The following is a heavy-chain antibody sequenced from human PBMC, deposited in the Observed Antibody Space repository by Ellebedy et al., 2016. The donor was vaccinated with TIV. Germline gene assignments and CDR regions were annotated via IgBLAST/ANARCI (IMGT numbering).Heavy chain of an antibody. CDR1: GYTSITYG. CDR3: ARGLGYSYGQLWGY. D-gene: IGHD5-18*01. J-gene: IGHJ4*02. Sequence: ASVKVSCKASGYTSITYGISWMRQAPGQGLEWMGWISENNGNTNYAQKFQGRVSMTTDTSTKTAYMEMRDLRSEDTAVYYCARGLGYSYGQLWGYWGQGTLVTVSS. CDR2: ISENNGNT. V-gene: IGHV1-18*01.